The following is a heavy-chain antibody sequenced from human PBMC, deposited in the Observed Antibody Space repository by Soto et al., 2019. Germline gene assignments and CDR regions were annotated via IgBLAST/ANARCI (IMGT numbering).Heavy chain of an antibody. CDR2: IIPIFGTA. V-gene: IGHV1-69*13. J-gene: IGHJ5*02. Sequence: SVKVSCKASGGTFSSYAISWVRQAPGQGLEWMGGIIPIFGTANYAQKFQGRVTITADESTSTAYMELSSLRSEDTAVYYCAREGASSCSSTSCRYRFDPWDQGTLVTVSS. D-gene: IGHD2-2*01. CDR1: GGTFSSYA. CDR3: AREGASSCSSTSCRYRFDP.